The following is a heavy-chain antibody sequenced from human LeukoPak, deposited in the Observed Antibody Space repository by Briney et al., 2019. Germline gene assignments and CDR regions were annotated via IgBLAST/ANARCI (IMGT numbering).Heavy chain of an antibody. J-gene: IGHJ4*02. V-gene: IGHV3-21*01. D-gene: IGHD2-21*01. CDR2: ISSSSSYI. CDR1: GFTFSSYS. Sequence: GGSLRLSCAASGFTFSSYSMNWVRQAPGKGLGWVSSISSSSSYIYYADSVKGRFTISRDNAKNSLYLQMNSLRAEDTAVYYCARACGGDCYLGFDYWGQGTLVTVSS. CDR3: ARACGGDCYLGFDY.